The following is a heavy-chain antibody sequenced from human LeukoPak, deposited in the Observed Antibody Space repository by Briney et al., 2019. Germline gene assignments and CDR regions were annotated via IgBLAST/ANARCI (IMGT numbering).Heavy chain of an antibody. Sequence: GGSLRLSCAASGFTVSSNYMSWVRQAPGKGLEWVANIKQDGSDKYYVDSVKGRFTISRDSAKNSLFLQMNSLRAEDTAVYYCARVRCSSNSCFPDYWGQGTLVTVSS. CDR2: IKQDGSDK. CDR1: GFTVSSNY. V-gene: IGHV3-7*01. D-gene: IGHD2-2*01. J-gene: IGHJ4*02. CDR3: ARVRCSSNSCFPDY.